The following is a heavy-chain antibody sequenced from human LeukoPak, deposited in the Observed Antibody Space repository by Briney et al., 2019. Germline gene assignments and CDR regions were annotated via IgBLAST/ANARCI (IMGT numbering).Heavy chain of an antibody. CDR3: GRGRPRGYSGYVIDY. Sequence: GGSLRLLCAACGLNFSSYWMHWVRQAPGKGVVWISRINCDGTNKIYADSVKGRFNIDRDNDKNTLYPQMNSLRAEDTAAFYCGRGRPRGYSGYVIDYWGQGTPLTVSS. J-gene: IGHJ4*02. CDR1: GLNFSSYW. D-gene: IGHD5-12*01. V-gene: IGHV3-74*01. CDR2: INCDGTNK.